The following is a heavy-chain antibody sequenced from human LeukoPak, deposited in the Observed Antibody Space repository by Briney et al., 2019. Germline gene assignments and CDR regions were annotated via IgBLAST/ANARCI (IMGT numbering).Heavy chain of an antibody. CDR2: ISGSGGST. CDR1: GFTFSSYA. J-gene: IGHJ5*01. D-gene: IGHD2-2*01. CDR3: AKEPREYCSSTSCPNWFDS. V-gene: IGHV3-23*01. Sequence: GGSLRLSCAASGFTFSSYAMSWVRQAPGKGLEWVSAISGSGGSTYYADSVKGRFTISRDNSENTLFLQMNSLRAEDTAVYYCAKEPREYCSSTSCPNWFDSWGQGTLVTVSS.